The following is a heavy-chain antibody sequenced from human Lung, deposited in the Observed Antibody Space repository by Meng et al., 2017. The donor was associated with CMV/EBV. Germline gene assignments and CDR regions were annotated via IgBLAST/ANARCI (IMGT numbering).Heavy chain of an antibody. D-gene: IGHD6-6*01. Sequence: QITLKASGPTLVKPTQTLTLTCTSYGFSLTTRGVGVGWIRQPPGKALEWLALIYWDDDRRYRPSIKSRLTITKDTSKNQVVLSMTNMDPVDAATYYCAHIIAARPFDYWGQGALVTVYS. J-gene: IGHJ4*02. CDR3: AHIIAARPFDY. CDR1: GFSLTTRGVG. CDR2: IYWDDDR. V-gene: IGHV2-5*02.